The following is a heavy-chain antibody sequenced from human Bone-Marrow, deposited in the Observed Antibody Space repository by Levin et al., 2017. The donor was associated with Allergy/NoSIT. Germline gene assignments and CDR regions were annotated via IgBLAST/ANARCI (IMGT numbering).Heavy chain of an antibody. Sequence: GGSLRLSCAASGFNFTNAWMSWVRQAPGKGLEWVGRIKSRNDGGTTDYAAPVKGRFIISKEVSKNTLYLQMNSLKTQDTAVYYCSTEGGHCSGGSCYLLPFYYGMDVWGQGTTVTVSS. CDR2: IKSRNDGGTT. V-gene: IGHV3-15*01. CDR1: GFNFTNAW. J-gene: IGHJ6*02. CDR3: STEGGHCSGGSCYLLPFYYGMDV. D-gene: IGHD2-15*01.